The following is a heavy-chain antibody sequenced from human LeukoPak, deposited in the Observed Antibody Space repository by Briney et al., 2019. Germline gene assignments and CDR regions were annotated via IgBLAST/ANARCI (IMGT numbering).Heavy chain of an antibody. J-gene: IGHJ3*02. CDR1: GGSISSGGYY. CDR2: IYYSGST. V-gene: IGHV4-31*03. Sequence: SQTLSLTCTVSGGSISSGGYYWSRIRQHPGKGLEWIGYIYYSGSTYYNPSLKSRVTISVDTSKNQFSLKLSSVTAADTAVYYCAREEDEYCSSTSCPDAFDIWGQGTMVTVSS. CDR3: AREEDEYCSSTSCPDAFDI. D-gene: IGHD2-2*01.